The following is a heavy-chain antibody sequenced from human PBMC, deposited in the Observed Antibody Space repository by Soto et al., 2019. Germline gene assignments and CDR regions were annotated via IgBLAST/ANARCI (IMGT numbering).Heavy chain of an antibody. CDR3: AKGGKSAAAGTEYFQH. V-gene: IGHV3-23*01. CDR2: ISGSGGST. Sequence: GGSLRLSCAASGFTFSSYAMSWVRQAPGKGLEWVSAISGSGGSTYYADSVKGRFTISRDNSKNTLYLQMNSLRAEDTAVYYCAKGGKSAAAGTEYFQHWGQGTLVTVSS. J-gene: IGHJ1*01. D-gene: IGHD6-13*01. CDR1: GFTFSSYA.